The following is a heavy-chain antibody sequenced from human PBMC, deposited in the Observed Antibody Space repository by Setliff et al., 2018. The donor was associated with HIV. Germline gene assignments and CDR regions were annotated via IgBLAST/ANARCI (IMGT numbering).Heavy chain of an antibody. Sequence: GESLKISCAASGFTLSSHWMHWVRQAPGKGLVWVSRITADGGGTNYADSVKGRFTISRDNAKNTVYLQMNSLRAEDTAVYYCTRVVGGNLYPSAFDIWAQGTMVTVSS. J-gene: IGHJ3*02. CDR2: ITADGGGT. D-gene: IGHD4-4*01. CDR1: GFTLSSHW. V-gene: IGHV3-74*01. CDR3: TRVVGGNLYPSAFDI.